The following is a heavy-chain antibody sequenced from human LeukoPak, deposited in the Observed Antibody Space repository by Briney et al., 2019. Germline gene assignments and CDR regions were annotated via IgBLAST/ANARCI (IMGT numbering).Heavy chain of an antibody. V-gene: IGHV1-18*01. Sequence: ASVKVSCKASGYTFTSYGISWVRQAPGQGLEWMGWISAYDGNTNYAQKLQGRVTMTTDTSTSTAYMELRSLRSDDTAVYYCAREGGIAVAGVFDYWGQGTLVTVSS. D-gene: IGHD6-19*01. CDR3: AREGGIAVAGVFDY. J-gene: IGHJ4*02. CDR2: ISAYDGNT. CDR1: GYTFTSYG.